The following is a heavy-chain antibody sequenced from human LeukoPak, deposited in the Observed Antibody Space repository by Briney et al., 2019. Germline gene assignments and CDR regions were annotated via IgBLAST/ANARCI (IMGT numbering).Heavy chain of an antibody. Sequence: PGRSLRLSCAASGFSFSRYGMHWVRQAPGKGLEWVAVIWDNGNNKDYADSVMGRFTISRDNSKNMLYLQMNSLGADDTAVYYCARDRGGDDPIDYWGQGTLVTVSS. D-gene: IGHD2-21*02. CDR2: IWDNGNNK. CDR3: ARDRGGDDPIDY. V-gene: IGHV3-33*01. J-gene: IGHJ4*02. CDR1: GFSFSRYG.